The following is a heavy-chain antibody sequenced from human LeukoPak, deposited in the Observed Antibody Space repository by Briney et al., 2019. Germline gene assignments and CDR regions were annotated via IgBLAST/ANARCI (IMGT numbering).Heavy chain of an antibody. CDR3: TRGAGTGWRFDS. J-gene: IGHJ4*02. CDR1: GFTFSSYG. V-gene: IGHV3-30*02. Sequence: PGGSLRLSCAASGFTFSSYGMHWVRQAPGKGLDWVAFIRYDGRNKYYADSVKGRFTISRDNSKNTLYLQMNSLRAEDTAVYYCTRGAGTGWRFDSWGQGTLVTVSS. CDR2: IRYDGRNK. D-gene: IGHD6-19*01.